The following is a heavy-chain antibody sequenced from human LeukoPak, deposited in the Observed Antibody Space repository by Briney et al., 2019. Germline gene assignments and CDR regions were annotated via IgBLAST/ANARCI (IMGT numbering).Heavy chain of an antibody. CDR1: GFTFSSFW. Sequence: PGGSLRLSCAASGFTFSSFWIHWVRQVPGKGLVWVSRINSDGFGTSYADSVKGRFTISRDNAKNTLYLQMNSLRAEDTAVYYCARGTSGGYFDYWGQGTLVTVSS. CDR3: ARGTSGGYFDY. CDR2: INSDGFGT. J-gene: IGHJ4*02. V-gene: IGHV3-74*01. D-gene: IGHD1-26*01.